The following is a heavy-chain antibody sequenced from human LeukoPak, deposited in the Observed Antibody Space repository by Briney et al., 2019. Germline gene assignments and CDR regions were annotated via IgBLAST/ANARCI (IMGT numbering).Heavy chain of an antibody. V-gene: IGHV4-34*01. CDR2: INHSGST. Sequence: SETLSLTCAVYGGSFSGYYWSWIRQPPGKGLEWIGEINHSGSTKYNPSLKSRVPISVDTSKNQFSLKLSSVTAADTAVYYCARSLAYCGGDCYSWTWFDPWGQGTLVTVSS. CDR1: GGSFSGYY. CDR3: ARSLAYCGGDCYSWTWFDP. D-gene: IGHD2-21*02. J-gene: IGHJ5*02.